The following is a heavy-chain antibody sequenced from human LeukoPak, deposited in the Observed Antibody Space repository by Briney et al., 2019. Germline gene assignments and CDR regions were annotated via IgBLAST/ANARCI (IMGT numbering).Heavy chain of an antibody. J-gene: IGHJ4*02. D-gene: IGHD6-13*01. CDR3: ARDFRQHLPGGGS. Sequence: PGGSLRLSCAASGFTFSSYAMSWVRQAPGKGLEWVSSISSSSSYIYYADSVKGRFTISRDNAKNSLYLQMNSLRAEDTAVYYCARDFRQHLPGGGSWGQGTLVTVSS. CDR2: ISSSSSYI. CDR1: GFTFSSYA. V-gene: IGHV3-21*01.